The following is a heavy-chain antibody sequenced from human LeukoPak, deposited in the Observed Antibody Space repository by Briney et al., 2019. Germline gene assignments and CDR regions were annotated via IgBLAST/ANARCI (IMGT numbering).Heavy chain of an antibody. Sequence: GGSLRLSCLVSGFTFSKFWMSWVRQAPERGLEWVANIHPEGNEKYHVESVKGRFTISRDNAKNLLFLQMNGLRVEDTAVYYCARGDDFSGDHWGQGTLVTVSS. J-gene: IGHJ4*02. CDR3: ARGDDFSGDH. D-gene: IGHD1-1*01. CDR1: GFTFSKFW. V-gene: IGHV3-7*04. CDR2: IHPEGNEK.